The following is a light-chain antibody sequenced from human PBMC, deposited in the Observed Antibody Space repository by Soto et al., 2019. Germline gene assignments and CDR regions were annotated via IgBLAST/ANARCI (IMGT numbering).Light chain of an antibody. CDR1: SSDVGGHYY. V-gene: IGLV2-14*01. Sequence: QSALTQPASVSGSPGQSITISCTGTSSDVGGHYYVSWHQQHPGKAPKLIIYGVSDRPSDVSDRFSGSKSGNTASLTISGLPAEDEADYYCSSYSSSRPPYVFGTGTKLTVL. J-gene: IGLJ1*01. CDR3: SSYSSSRPPYV. CDR2: GVS.